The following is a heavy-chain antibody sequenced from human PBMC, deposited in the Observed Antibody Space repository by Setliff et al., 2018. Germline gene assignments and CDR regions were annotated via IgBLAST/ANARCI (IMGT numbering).Heavy chain of an antibody. D-gene: IGHD6-19*01. CDR2: INHSGST. Sequence: ASETLSLTCGASGGSFSDYYWSWIRQTPGKGLEWIGEINHSGSTNYNPSLKSRVTISVDTSKNQFSLKLSSVTAADTAVYYCARGAPQWLAQPNFDYWGQGTLVTVSS. CDR1: GGSFSDYY. V-gene: IGHV4-34*01. CDR3: ARGAPQWLAQPNFDY. J-gene: IGHJ4*02.